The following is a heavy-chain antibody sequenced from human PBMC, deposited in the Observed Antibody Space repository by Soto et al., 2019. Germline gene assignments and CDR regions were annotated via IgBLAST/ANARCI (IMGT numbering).Heavy chain of an antibody. CDR1: GGSVSSDDYY. Sequence: SETLSLTCTVSGGSVSSDDYYWTGIRQPPGKGLEWIGNIYYSGRSNSHPSLESRVSISIDTSNNLFSLKLRSVTAADTAMYYCARTVILTGYYLREFDFWGQGTLVTVSS. CDR2: IYYSGRS. CDR3: ARTVILTGYYLREFDF. J-gene: IGHJ4*02. D-gene: IGHD3-9*01. V-gene: IGHV4-30-4*01.